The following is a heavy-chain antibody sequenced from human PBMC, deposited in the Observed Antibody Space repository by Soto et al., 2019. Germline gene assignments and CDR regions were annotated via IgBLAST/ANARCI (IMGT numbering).Heavy chain of an antibody. CDR3: ARDSRYCTDGVCSIMSDAFDV. V-gene: IGHV4-4*02. D-gene: IGHD2-8*01. CDR2: IYHSGAT. J-gene: IGHJ3*01. CDR1: RFSVTNNKY. Sequence: QAQLQESGPGLVRPSGTLSLTCTVSRFSVTNNKYWNWVRQSPGKALEWIGEIYHSGATYYNPSLSGRASISTDTSKNQTYLNLTSVTAAHTAVYYCARDSRYCTDGVCSIMSDAFDVWGQGTLVTVSS.